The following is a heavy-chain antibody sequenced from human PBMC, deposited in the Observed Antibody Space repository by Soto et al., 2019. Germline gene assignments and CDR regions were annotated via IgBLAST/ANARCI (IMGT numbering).Heavy chain of an antibody. V-gene: IGHV3-30-3*01. CDR2: ISYDGSNK. CDR3: AKYADHGSHRHNFDY. CDR1: GFTFSSYA. J-gene: IGHJ4*02. D-gene: IGHD4-17*01. Sequence: PGGSLRLSCAASGFTFSSYAMHWVRQAPGKGLERVALISYDGSNKYFADSVKGRFTISRDNSRNTLYLQMNSLRAEDTAVYYCAKYADHGSHRHNFDYWGQVTLVIVSS.